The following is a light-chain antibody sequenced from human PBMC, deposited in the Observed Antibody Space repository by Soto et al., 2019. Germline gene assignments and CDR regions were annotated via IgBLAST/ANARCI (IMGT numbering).Light chain of an antibody. J-gene: IGKJ2*01. CDR2: GAS. Sequence: EIVMTQSPASLSVSPGDGVTLSCRASQSVASNVAWYQQKPGQGPRLLIHGASTRAVGVPARFSGSGSGTDFTLTISSLQTDDFAVYYCQQYHNWPPQYTFGQWTMLQIK. CDR3: QQYHNWPPQYT. CDR1: QSVASN. V-gene: IGKV3-15*01.